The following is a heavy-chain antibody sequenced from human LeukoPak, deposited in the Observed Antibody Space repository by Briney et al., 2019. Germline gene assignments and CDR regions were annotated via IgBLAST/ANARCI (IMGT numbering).Heavy chain of an antibody. CDR2: INHSGST. D-gene: IGHD3-3*01. J-gene: IGHJ4*02. Sequence: PSETLSLTCAVYGGSFSGYYWSWIRQPPGKGLEWIGEINHSGSTNYNPSLKSRVTISVDTSKNQFSLKLSSVTAADTAVYYCARRDDFWSGYYDYWGQGTLVTVSS. CDR3: ARRDDFWSGYYDY. V-gene: IGHV4-34*01. CDR1: GGSFSGYY.